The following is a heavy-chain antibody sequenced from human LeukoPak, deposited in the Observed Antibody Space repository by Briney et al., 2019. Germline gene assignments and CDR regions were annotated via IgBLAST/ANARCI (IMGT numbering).Heavy chain of an antibody. CDR1: GFTFSSYG. Sequence: GRSLRLSCAASGFTFSSYGMHWVRQAPGKGLEWVAVIWYDGSNKYYADSVKGRFTISRDNSKNTLYLQMNSLRAEDTAVYYCARDPHITVYGMDVWGQGTTVTVSS. V-gene: IGHV3-33*01. D-gene: IGHD3-10*01. CDR3: ARDPHITVYGMDV. J-gene: IGHJ6*02. CDR2: IWYDGSNK.